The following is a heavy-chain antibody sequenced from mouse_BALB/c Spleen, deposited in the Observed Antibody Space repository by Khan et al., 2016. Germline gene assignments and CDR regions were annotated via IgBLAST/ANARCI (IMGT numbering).Heavy chain of an antibody. Sequence: EVELVESGGGLVQPGESLKLSCESNEYEFPSHDMSWVRKTPEKRLEMVAAINSAGNDTYYPDTMERRFIISRDNTKKTLYLQINSLSSENTALYYGTRHYYGISFWFAYWGQGTLVTVSA. CDR1: EYEFPSHD. CDR2: INSAGNDT. V-gene: IGHV5-2*01. CDR3: TRHYYGISFWFAY. D-gene: IGHD1-1*01. J-gene: IGHJ3*01.